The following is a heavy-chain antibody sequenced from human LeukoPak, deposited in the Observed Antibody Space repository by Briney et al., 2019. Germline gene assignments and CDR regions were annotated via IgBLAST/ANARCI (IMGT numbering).Heavy chain of an antibody. V-gene: IGHV4-61*02. Sequence: SQTLSLTCTVSGGSISSGSYYWSWIRQPAGKGLGWIGRIYTSGSTNYNPSLKSRVTISVDTSKNQFSLKLSSVTAADTAMYYCARGESSSSPLYYYYYYMDVWGKGTTVTVSS. J-gene: IGHJ6*03. CDR2: IYTSGST. CDR3: ARGESSSSPLYYYYYYMDV. CDR1: GGSISSGSYY. D-gene: IGHD6-6*01.